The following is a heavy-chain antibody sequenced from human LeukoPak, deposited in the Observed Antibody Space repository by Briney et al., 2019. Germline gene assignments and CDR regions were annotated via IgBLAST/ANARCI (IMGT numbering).Heavy chain of an antibody. CDR2: ISDDGGNK. Sequence: TGGSLRLSCAASGFIFSSYAMSWVRQTPGKGLEWVAVISDDGGNKHYADSVTGRFTISRDNSRNTLFLEMNSLGPEDTAIYYCTRQYNKGLDYWGQGTLVTVSS. J-gene: IGHJ4*02. CDR1: GFIFSSYA. CDR3: TRQYNKGLDY. D-gene: IGHD1-14*01. V-gene: IGHV3-30*03.